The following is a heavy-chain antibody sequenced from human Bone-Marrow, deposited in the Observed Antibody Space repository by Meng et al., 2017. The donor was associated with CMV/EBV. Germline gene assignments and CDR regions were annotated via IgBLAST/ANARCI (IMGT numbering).Heavy chain of an antibody. CDR3: ARDPRVKSYVVVPAASDY. CDR2: ISSSSSYI. D-gene: IGHD2-2*01. J-gene: IGHJ4*02. CDR1: GFTFSSYS. V-gene: IGHV3-21*01. Sequence: GESLKISCAASGFTFSSYSMNWVRQAPGKGLEWVSSISSSSSYIYYADSVKGRFTISRDNAKNSLYLQMNSLRAEDTAVYYCARDPRVKSYVVVPAASDYWGQGTMATVSS.